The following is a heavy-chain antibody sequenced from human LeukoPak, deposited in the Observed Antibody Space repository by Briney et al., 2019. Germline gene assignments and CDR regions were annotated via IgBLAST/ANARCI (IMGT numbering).Heavy chain of an antibody. CDR1: GFTFRSYA. CDR2: ISYDGTNK. V-gene: IGHV3-30*04. D-gene: IGHD4-17*01. CDR3: ARDYAPQDY. Sequence: GGSLRLSCAASGFTFRSYAMHWVRQAPGKGLEWVAVISYDGTNKYYADSVKGRFTISRDNAKNTLYLQMNSLRAEDTAVYYCARDYAPQDYWGQGTLVTVSS. J-gene: IGHJ4*02.